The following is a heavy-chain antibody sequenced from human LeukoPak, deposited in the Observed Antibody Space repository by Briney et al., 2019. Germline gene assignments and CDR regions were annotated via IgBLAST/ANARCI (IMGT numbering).Heavy chain of an antibody. CDR1: GRSISSFH. D-gene: IGHD3-10*01. J-gene: IGHJ4*02. CDR2: ISYSGNT. CDR3: ARSYGSGNYFDY. Sequence: PSETLSLTCTVSGRSISSFHWSWVRQPPGKGLEWIGSISYSGNTNYNPSLKSRVTISVDTSKNQFSLNLSSVTAADTAVYYCARSYGSGNYFDYWGQGTLVTVSS. V-gene: IGHV4-59*01.